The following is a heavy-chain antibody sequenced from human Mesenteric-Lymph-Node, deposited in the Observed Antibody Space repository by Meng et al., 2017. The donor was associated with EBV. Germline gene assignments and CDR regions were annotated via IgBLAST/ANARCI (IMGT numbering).Heavy chain of an antibody. V-gene: IGHV4-4*02. CDR3: ARADSSGPWHFDY. CDR1: SGSISSSNW. J-gene: IGHJ4*02. CDR2: IYHNGNT. Sequence: QGHRQGPGPGPVKPSGTLSLTCAVSSGSISSSNWWSWVRQPPGKGLEWIGEIYHNGNTNYNPSLKSRVTISVDKSKNQFSLKLNSVTAADTAVYYCARADSSGPWHFDYWGQGTLVTVSS. D-gene: IGHD3-22*01.